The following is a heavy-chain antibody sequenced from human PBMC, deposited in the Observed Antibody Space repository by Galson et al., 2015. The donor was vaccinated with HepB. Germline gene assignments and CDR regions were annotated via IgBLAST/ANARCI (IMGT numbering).Heavy chain of an antibody. CDR1: GSTFSIFY. Sequence: SVKVSCKASGSTFSIFYIHWVRQAPGQGLEWMGRINPSGTTTNYAQKFQGRVTLTRDTSASTVYMELISLRSEDTAVYYCVTSPIVVQYMDVWGNGTTVIVSS. CDR3: VTSPIVVQYMDV. J-gene: IGHJ6*03. D-gene: IGHD2-15*01. V-gene: IGHV1-46*01. CDR2: INPSGTTT.